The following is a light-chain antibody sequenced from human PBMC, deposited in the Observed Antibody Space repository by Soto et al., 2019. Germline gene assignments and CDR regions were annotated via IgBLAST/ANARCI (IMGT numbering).Light chain of an antibody. V-gene: IGKV3-15*01. J-gene: IGKJ1*01. CDR3: QQYNTWWT. CDR2: GAS. CDR1: QSVSNN. Sequence: EIVMTQSPATLSVSPGERATLSCRASQSVSNNLAWYQKKPGQAPRLLIYGASTRDTGIPARFSGSGSGTEFTLTVSSLQSEDFAVYYCQQYNTWWTFGQGTRVEIK.